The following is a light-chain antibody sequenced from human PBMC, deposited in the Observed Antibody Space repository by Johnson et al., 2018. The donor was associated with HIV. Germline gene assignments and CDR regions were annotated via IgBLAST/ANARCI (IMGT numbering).Light chain of an antibody. J-gene: IGLJ1*01. Sequence: QSLLTQPPSVSAAPGQKVTISCSGSSSNIGNNYVSWYQQLPGTAPKLLIYANNKRPSGIPDRFSGSKSGTSATLAITGLQTGDEADYYCGAWDSSLSAYVFGTGTQVTV. CDR1: SSNIGNNY. CDR3: GAWDSSLSAYV. V-gene: IGLV1-51*02. CDR2: ANN.